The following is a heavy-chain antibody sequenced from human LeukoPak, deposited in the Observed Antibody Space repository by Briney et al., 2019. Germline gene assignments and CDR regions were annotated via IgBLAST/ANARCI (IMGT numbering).Heavy chain of an antibody. D-gene: IGHD2-2*01. Sequence: GASVKVSCKASGYTFTSYDINWVRQATGQGLEWMGWMNPNSGNTGYAQKFQGRVTITRNTSISTAYMELSSLRSEDTAVYYCARGQFPGSSTYYYYYYMDVWGKGTTVTVSS. V-gene: IGHV1-8*03. CDR2: MNPNSGNT. CDR3: ARGQFPGSSTYYYYYYMDV. J-gene: IGHJ6*03. CDR1: GYTFTSYD.